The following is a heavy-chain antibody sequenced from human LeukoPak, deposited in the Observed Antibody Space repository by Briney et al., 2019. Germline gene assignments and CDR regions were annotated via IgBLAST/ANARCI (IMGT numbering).Heavy chain of an antibody. Sequence: ASVKVSCKASGGTFSSYAISWVRQAPGQGLEWMGGIIPIFGTANYAQKFQGRVTITADESTSTAYMELSSLRSEDTAVYYCARAGDLNSYFDYWGQGTLVTVSS. CDR1: GGTFSSYA. CDR3: ARAGDLNSYFDY. V-gene: IGHV1-69*13. J-gene: IGHJ4*02. CDR2: IIPIFGTA. D-gene: IGHD7-27*01.